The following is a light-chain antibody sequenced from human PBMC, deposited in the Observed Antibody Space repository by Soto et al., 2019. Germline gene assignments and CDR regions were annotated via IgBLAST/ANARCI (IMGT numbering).Light chain of an antibody. CDR2: KAS. J-gene: IGKJ1*01. Sequence: DIHITHSPSTLSSSVLDIFTITCRASQSISSWLAWYQQKPGKAPKLLIYKASSLQSGVPSRFSGSGSGTEFTLTISSLQPDDFATYYCQQYNSYSWTFGQGTKVDIK. CDR3: QQYNSYSWT. V-gene: IGKV1-5*03. CDR1: QSISSW.